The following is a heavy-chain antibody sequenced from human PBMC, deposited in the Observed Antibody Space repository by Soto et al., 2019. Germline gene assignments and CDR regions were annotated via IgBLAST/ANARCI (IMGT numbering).Heavy chain of an antibody. CDR1: GGSISSGYH. J-gene: IGHJ5*02. CDR3: ARLLGYCSGGSCLRSDNWFDP. V-gene: IGHV4-38-2*02. D-gene: IGHD2-15*01. CDR2: IFHTGTT. Sequence: ETLSLSCTVSGGSISSGYHWAWIRQPPGMRLEWVASIFHTGTTYYNPSLTSRVTISVDTSKNQFSLKLSSVTAADTAVYYCARLLGYCSGGSCLRSDNWFDPWGQGTLVTVSS.